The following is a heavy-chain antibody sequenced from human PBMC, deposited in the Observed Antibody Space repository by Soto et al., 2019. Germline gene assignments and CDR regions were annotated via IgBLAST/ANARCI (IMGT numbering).Heavy chain of an antibody. J-gene: IGHJ4*02. CDR3: AKVRVGCSSTSCYGFDY. Sequence: EVQLLESGGGLVQPGGSLRLSCAASGFTFSSYAMSWVRQAPGKGLEWVSAISGSGGSTYYADSVKGRFTISRDNFKNTMYLKMNSLRAEDTVVYYRAKVRVGCSSTSCYGFDYWGQGTLVTVSS. CDR2: ISGSGGST. V-gene: IGHV3-23*01. D-gene: IGHD2-2*01. CDR1: GFTFSSYA.